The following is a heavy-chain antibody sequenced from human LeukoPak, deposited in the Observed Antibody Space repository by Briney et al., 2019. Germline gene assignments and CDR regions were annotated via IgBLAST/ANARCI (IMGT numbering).Heavy chain of an antibody. Sequence: PGGSLRLSCAASGFTFSSYSMNWVRQAPGKGLEWVSSISSSSSYIYYADSVKGRFTISRDNAKNSLYLQMNSLRAEDTAAYYCARDMGGHVDYWGQGTLVTVSS. V-gene: IGHV3-21*01. CDR1: GFTFSSYS. J-gene: IGHJ4*02. CDR2: ISSSSSYI. D-gene: IGHD3-16*01. CDR3: ARDMGGHVDY.